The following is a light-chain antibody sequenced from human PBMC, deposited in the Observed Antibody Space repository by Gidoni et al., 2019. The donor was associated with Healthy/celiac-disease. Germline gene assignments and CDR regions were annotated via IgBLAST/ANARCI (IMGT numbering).Light chain of an antibody. CDR2: DTS. J-gene: IGLJ2*01. CDR3: LLSYSGARLV. Sequence: QAVVTQEPSLTVSPGGTVTLTCGSSTGAVTSGHYPSWFQQTPGQAPRTLIYDTSNKHSWTPARFSGSLLGGKAALTLSGAQPEDEAEYYCLLSYSGARLVFGGGTKLTVL. CDR1: TGAVTSGHY. V-gene: IGLV7-46*01.